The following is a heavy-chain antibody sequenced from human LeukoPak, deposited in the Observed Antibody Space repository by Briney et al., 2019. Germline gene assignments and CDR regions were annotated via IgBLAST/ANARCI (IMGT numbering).Heavy chain of an antibody. Sequence: SEILSLTCTVSGASISSGGYYWSWIRQYPGKGLEWIGCIYDSGSTFYTPSLKSRVSISLDTSKNQFSLRVISVTAADTAVYFCARNTGIAAVGNPSYYFYYYMDVWGKGTTVTVSS. CDR1: GASISSGGYY. V-gene: IGHV4-31*03. J-gene: IGHJ6*03. D-gene: IGHD6-13*01. CDR3: ARNTGIAAVGNPSYYFYYYMDV. CDR2: IYDSGST.